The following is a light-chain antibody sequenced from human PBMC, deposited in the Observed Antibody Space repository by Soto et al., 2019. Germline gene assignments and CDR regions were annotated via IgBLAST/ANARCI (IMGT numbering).Light chain of an antibody. CDR1: QGIRNY. CDR3: QQSNSDPLA. J-gene: IGKJ5*01. Sequence: DIQMTQSPSSLSASVGDRVTISCRASQGIRNYLAWYQQKPGTVPNLLIYAASTLQSGVPSRFSGSGSGADFSLTISSLLPGDVATYYFQQSNSDPLAFGQGTRLEI. V-gene: IGKV1-27*01. CDR2: AAS.